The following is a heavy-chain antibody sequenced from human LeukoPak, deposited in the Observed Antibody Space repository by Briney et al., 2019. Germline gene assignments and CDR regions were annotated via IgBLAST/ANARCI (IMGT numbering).Heavy chain of an antibody. Sequence: ASVKVSCKASGYTFTSYYMHWVRQAPGQGLEWMGIINPSGGSTSYAQKFQGRGTMTRDTSTSTVYMELSSLRSEDTAVYYCARARIAVALGFDPWGQGTLVTVSS. J-gene: IGHJ5*02. V-gene: IGHV1-46*01. CDR2: INPSGGST. D-gene: IGHD6-19*01. CDR1: GYTFTSYY. CDR3: ARARIAVALGFDP.